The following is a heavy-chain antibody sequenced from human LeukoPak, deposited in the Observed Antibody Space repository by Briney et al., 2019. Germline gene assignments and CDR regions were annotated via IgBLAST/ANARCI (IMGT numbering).Heavy chain of an antibody. CDR2: ISYDGSNK. CDR3: ARGVVPAANPWFDP. D-gene: IGHD2-2*01. Sequence: GGSLRLSCAASGFTFSSYAMHWVRQAPGKGLEWVAVISYDGSNKYYADSVKGRFTISRDNSKNTLYLQMNSLRAEDTAVCYCARGVVPAANPWFDPWGQGTLVTVSS. J-gene: IGHJ5*02. CDR1: GFTFSSYA. V-gene: IGHV3-30*04.